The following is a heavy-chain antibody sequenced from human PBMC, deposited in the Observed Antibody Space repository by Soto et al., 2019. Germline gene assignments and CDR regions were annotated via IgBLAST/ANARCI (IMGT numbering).Heavy chain of an antibody. CDR3: ARGDFWSGHWFAP. CDR1: GGSVSSYD. J-gene: IGHJ5*02. V-gene: IGHV4-59*02. CDR2: IYYSGST. D-gene: IGHD3-3*01. Sequence: QVQLQESGPGLVKPWETLSLTCTVSGGSVSSYDWSWMRQPPGKGLEWIGDIYYSGSTNYNPTLKSRVTISVDTANNQFALEVSSVTAADPAVYYCARGDFWSGHWFAPWGQGTLDTVSS.